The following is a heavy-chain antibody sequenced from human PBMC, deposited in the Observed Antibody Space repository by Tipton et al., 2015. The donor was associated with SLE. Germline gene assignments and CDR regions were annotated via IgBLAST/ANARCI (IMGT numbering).Heavy chain of an antibody. CDR1: GGSISSHY. Sequence: TLSLTCTVSGGSISSHYWSWIRQPPGKGLEWIGRIYTSGSTNYNPSLKSRVTMSVDTSKNQFSLKLSSVTAADTAVYYCARLGVTMVRGVREDYFDYWGQGTLVTVSS. D-gene: IGHD3-10*01. CDR2: IYTSGST. J-gene: IGHJ4*02. V-gene: IGHV4-4*07. CDR3: ARLGVTMVRGVREDYFDY.